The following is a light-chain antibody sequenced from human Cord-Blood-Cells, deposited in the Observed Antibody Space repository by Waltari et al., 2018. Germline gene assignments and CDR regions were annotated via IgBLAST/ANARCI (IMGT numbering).Light chain of an antibody. CDR3: QQYDNLPFT. J-gene: IGKJ3*01. CDR1: QDISNY. CDR2: DAS. V-gene: IGKV1-33*01. Sequence: DILMTQSPSSLSASVGDRVTINCQASQDISNYLNWYQQKPGKAPKLLIYDASNLETGVPSRFSGSGSGTDFTLTISSLQPEDIATYYCQQYDNLPFTFGPGTKVDIK.